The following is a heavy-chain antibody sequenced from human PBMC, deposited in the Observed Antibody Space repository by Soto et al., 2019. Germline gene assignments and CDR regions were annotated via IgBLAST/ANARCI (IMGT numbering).Heavy chain of an antibody. CDR3: ARVEWELPHYYFYYGMDV. J-gene: IGHJ6*02. CDR2: ISYDGSNK. V-gene: IGHV3-30*03. CDR1: GFTFSSYG. D-gene: IGHD1-26*01. Sequence: PGGSLRLSCAASGFTFSSYGMHWVRQAPGKGLEWVAVISYDGSNKYYADSVKGQVTISADKSISTAYLQWSSLKASDTAMYYCARVEWELPHYYFYYGMDVWGQGTTVTVSS.